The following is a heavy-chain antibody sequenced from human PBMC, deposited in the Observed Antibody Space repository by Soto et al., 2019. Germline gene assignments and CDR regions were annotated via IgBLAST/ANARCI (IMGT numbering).Heavy chain of an antibody. CDR2: LSGNSGTP. J-gene: IGHJ4*02. V-gene: IGHV3-23*01. D-gene: IGHD3-3*01. CDR3: AKGSKFTIFSPNDY. CDR1: GFTFSTSA. Sequence: VQLLESGGGLVQPGGWLRLSCAASGFTFSTSAMTWVRQAPGKGLEWVSALSGNSGTPYSADSVKGRFTISRDNSRNTLYQQTSSLRAEDTALYLCAKGSKFTIFSPNDYWGQGTLVTVSS.